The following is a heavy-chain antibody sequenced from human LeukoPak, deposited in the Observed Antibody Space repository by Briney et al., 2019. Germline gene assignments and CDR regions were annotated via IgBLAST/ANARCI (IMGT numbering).Heavy chain of an antibody. Sequence: GASVKVSCKASGYTFTSYYMHWVRQAPGQGLEWMGIINPSDGSTTYTQEFKGRVTMTRDTSTSTVYMELSSLTSEDTAVYYCARTQLWFGELPFDYWGQGTLVTVSS. CDR1: GYTFTSYY. CDR2: INPSDGST. J-gene: IGHJ4*02. V-gene: IGHV1-46*01. CDR3: ARTQLWFGELPFDY. D-gene: IGHD3-10*01.